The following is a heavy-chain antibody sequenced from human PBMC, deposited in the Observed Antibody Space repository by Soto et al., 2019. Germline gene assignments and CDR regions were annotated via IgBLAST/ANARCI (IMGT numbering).Heavy chain of an antibody. J-gene: IGHJ4*02. CDR1: GYTFSLHA. CDR2: INAGNGDT. CDR3: ARDEGGWNSIEGGFVKFILDY. Sequence: ASVKVSCKTSGYTFSLHAIHWVRQAPGQGLEWMGWINAGNGDTKYSEKFQDRVAITRDAYASAANMEVRSLRSEDTAIYYCARDEGGWNSIEGGFVKFILDYWGQGSVVTVSS. V-gene: IGHV1-3*01. D-gene: IGHD1-7*01.